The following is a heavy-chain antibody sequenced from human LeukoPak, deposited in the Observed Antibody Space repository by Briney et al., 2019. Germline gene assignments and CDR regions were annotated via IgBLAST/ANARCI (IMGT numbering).Heavy chain of an antibody. J-gene: IGHJ6*02. V-gene: IGHV3-33*01. CDR1: GFTFSGCG. CDR2: IWSDGSNE. Sequence: GGSLRLSCAASGFTFSGCGMYWVRQAPGKGLEWVALIWSDGSNENYADSVKGRFTISRDNSRNTLYLQINSLRAEDTAVYYCARENWNQYYHGMDVWGQGTTVTVSS. D-gene: IGHD1-1*01. CDR3: ARENWNQYYHGMDV.